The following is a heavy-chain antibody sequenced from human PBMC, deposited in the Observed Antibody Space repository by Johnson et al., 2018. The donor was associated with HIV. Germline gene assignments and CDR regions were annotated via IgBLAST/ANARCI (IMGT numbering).Heavy chain of an antibody. J-gene: IGHJ3*02. D-gene: IGHD6-13*01. CDR3: ASSRRGQQLVPLAFDI. V-gene: IGHV3-66*03. Sequence: VQLVESGGGLIQPGGSLRLSCAASGFTVSSNYMSWVRQPPGKGLEWVSVIYSGGNTYYADSVKGRFTISRDNSKNTLYLQMNSLRAEDTAVYYCASSRRGQQLVPLAFDIWGQGTMVTVSS. CDR1: GFTVSSNY. CDR2: IYSGGNT.